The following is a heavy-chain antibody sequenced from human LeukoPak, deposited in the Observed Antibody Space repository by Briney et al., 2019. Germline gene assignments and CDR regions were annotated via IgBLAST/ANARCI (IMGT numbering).Heavy chain of an antibody. CDR2: IYSGGSR. Sequence: GGSLRLSCVASGFAVGSNYMSWVRQAPGKGLEWVSIIYSGGSRYYADSVKGRFTTSRDISQNTLFLEMNSLRGEDTAVYYCARGGHDPGIPFDIWGQGTMVTVSS. V-gene: IGHV3-66*01. D-gene: IGHD1-1*01. J-gene: IGHJ3*02. CDR1: GFAVGSNY. CDR3: ARGGHDPGIPFDI.